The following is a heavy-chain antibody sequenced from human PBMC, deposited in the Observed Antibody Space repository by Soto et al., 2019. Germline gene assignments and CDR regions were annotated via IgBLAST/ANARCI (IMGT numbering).Heavy chain of an antibody. D-gene: IGHD2-15*01. J-gene: IGHJ3*02. CDR1: GGSISSSSYY. CDR2: IYYSGST. V-gene: IGHV4-39*01. Sequence: SETLSLTCXVSGGSISSSSYYWGWIRQPPGKGLEWIGSIYYSGSTYYNPSLKSRVTISVDTSKNQFSLKLSSVTAADTAVYYCARGGNRNAFDIWGQGTMVTVSS. CDR3: ARGGNRNAFDI.